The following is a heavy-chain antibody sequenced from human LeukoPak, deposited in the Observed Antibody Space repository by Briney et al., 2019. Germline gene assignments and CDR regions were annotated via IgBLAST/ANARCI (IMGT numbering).Heavy chain of an antibody. J-gene: IGHJ6*03. Sequence: GRSLRLSCAASGFTFSNHGMHWVRQAPGKGLECVAVISYDGSNKYYADSVKGRFTISRDNAKNTLYPQMNSLRAEDTAVYYCAKDSSSWSYYMDVWGKGTTVTVSS. D-gene: IGHD6-13*01. CDR2: ISYDGSNK. V-gene: IGHV3-30*18. CDR1: GFTFSNHG. CDR3: AKDSSSWSYYMDV.